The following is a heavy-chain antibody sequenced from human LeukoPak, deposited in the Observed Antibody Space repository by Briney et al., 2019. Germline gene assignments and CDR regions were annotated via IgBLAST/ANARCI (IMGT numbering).Heavy chain of an antibody. CDR3: AKALQSAVDY. CDR1: GGSVSSGSYF. V-gene: IGHV4-30-4*01. D-gene: IGHD4-11*01. Sequence: SETLSLTCTVSGGSVSSGSYFWSWIRQPPGKGLEWIGYIYYSGSTYYNPSLKSRVTISVDTSKNQFSLTLSSVTAADTAVYYCAKALQSAVDYWGQGTLVTVSS. CDR2: IYYSGST. J-gene: IGHJ4*02.